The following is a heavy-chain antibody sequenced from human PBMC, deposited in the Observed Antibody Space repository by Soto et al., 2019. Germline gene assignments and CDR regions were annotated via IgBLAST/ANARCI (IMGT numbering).Heavy chain of an antibody. J-gene: IGHJ4*02. Sequence: QVQLQESGPGLVKPSQTLSLTCTLSGASITSSGYYWSWIRLHPGEGLEWIGYIYYRGTTYYNPSLKSXXTXSXXTPRKEFSLTLTSVTAADTAVYYCARATESHYFDYWGRGILVTVTS. CDR1: GASITSSGYY. V-gene: IGHV4-31*01. CDR3: ARATESHYFDY. CDR2: IYYRGTT.